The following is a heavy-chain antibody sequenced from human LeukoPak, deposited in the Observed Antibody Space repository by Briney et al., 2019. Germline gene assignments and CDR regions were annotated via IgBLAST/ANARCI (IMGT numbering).Heavy chain of an antibody. D-gene: IGHD2-2*01. CDR3: ARNVVPAARARVLDI. J-gene: IGHJ3*02. Sequence: RASVKVSCKASGYTFTGYYMHWVRQAPGQGLEWMGWINPNSGGTNYAQKFQGRVTMTRDTSISTAYTELSRLRSDDTAVYYCARNVVPAARARVLDIWGQGTMVTVSS. CDR2: INPNSGGT. V-gene: IGHV1-2*02. CDR1: GYTFTGYY.